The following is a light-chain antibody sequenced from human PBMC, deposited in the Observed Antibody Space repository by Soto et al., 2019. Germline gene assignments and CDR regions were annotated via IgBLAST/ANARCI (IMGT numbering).Light chain of an antibody. CDR1: QSVSSN. CDR2: GAS. V-gene: IGKV3-15*01. J-gene: IGKJ5*01. Sequence: IVMRMSPATLSVTPGERATLSCRASQSVSSNLAWYQKKPGQAPRLVIYGASTRTTGIPARFNGSGSGTEFTLTIGSLQSEDFAVYYCQPYNRWPSFAQGTRLET. CDR3: QPYNRWPS.